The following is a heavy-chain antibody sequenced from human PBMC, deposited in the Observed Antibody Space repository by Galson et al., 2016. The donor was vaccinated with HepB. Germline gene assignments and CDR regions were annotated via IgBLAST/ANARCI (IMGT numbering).Heavy chain of an antibody. J-gene: IGHJ4*02. V-gene: IGHV3-23*01. CDR3: AKKSSGNYPFDY. Sequence: SLRLSCAASGFTFSSYAMSWVRQAPGKGLEWVSTISTSGDRTYCAVSVKGRFTISRDNSKDTLYLQMNSLRAEDTAVYYCAKKSSGNYPFDYWGQGSLVTVSS. CDR1: GFTFSSYA. D-gene: IGHD3-22*01. CDR2: ISTSGDRT.